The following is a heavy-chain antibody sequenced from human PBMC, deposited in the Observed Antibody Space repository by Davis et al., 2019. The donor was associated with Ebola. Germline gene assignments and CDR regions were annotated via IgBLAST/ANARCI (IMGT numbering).Heavy chain of an antibody. V-gene: IGHV1-69*13. Sequence: SVKVSCKASGGTFTSYAISWVRQAPGQGLEWMGGIIPIFGTANYAQKFQGRVTITADESTSTAYMELSSLRSEDTAVYYCARLSRVVVVAATIRHYGMDVWGQGTTVTVSS. CDR2: IIPIFGTA. J-gene: IGHJ6*02. CDR3: ARLSRVVVVAATIRHYGMDV. CDR1: GGTFTSYA. D-gene: IGHD2-15*01.